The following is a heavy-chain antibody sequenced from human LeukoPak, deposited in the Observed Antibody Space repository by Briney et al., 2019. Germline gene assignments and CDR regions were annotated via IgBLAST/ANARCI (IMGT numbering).Heavy chain of an antibody. V-gene: IGHV3-53*01. CDR3: ARGRRYCGGDCYVPYYFDY. J-gene: IGHJ4*02. CDR1: GFTVSSNY. D-gene: IGHD2-21*02. CDR2: IYSGGDT. Sequence: GGSLRLSCAASGFTVSSNYINWVRQAPGKGLEWVSVIYSGGDTFYADSVKGRFTISRDNSKNTVYLQMNSLRAGDTAVYYCARGRRYCGGDCYVPYYFDYWGQGTLVTVSS.